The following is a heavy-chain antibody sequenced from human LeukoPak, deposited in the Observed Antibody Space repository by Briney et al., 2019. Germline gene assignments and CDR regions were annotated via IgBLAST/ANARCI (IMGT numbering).Heavy chain of an antibody. J-gene: IGHJ4*02. CDR3: ARGRYGWLPFDY. Sequence: SETLSLTCIVSGYSISSGYYWGWIRQPPGKGLEWIGYIYYSGSTNYNPSLKSRVTISVDTSKNQFTLKLSSVTAADTAVYYCARGRYGWLPFDYWGQGTLVTVSS. CDR1: GYSISSGYY. CDR2: IYYSGST. V-gene: IGHV4-61*01. D-gene: IGHD3-16*01.